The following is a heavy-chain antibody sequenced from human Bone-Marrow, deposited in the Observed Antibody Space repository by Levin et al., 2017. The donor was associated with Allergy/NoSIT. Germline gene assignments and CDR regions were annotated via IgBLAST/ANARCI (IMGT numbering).Heavy chain of an antibody. D-gene: IGHD5-18*01. CDR2: ISYDGSNK. CDR3: AKEGVDTAMPIDLVDYYYGMDV. V-gene: IGHV3-30*18. Sequence: GASVKVSCAASGFTFSSYGMHWVRQAPGKGLEWVAVISYDGSNKYYADSVKGRFTISRDNSKNTLYLQMNSLRAEDTAVYYCAKEGVDTAMPIDLVDYYYGMDVWGQGTTVTVSS. J-gene: IGHJ6*02. CDR1: GFTFSSYG.